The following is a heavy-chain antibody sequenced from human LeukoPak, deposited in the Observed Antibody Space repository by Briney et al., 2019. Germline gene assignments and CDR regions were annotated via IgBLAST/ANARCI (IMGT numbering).Heavy chain of an antibody. V-gene: IGHV3-23*01. CDR1: RFTFSSYG. CDR2: ISGSGGST. D-gene: IGHD4/OR15-4a*01. CDR3: ARDTLGEGEDANYAVYYFDY. Sequence: SGGTLRLSCAASRFTFSSYGMSWVRQAPGKGLEWVSGISGSGGSTYYADSVKGRFTISRDNGKNSLDLQMNSLRADDTAFYYCARDTLGEGEDANYAVYYFDYWGQGTVVTVSS. J-gene: IGHJ4*02.